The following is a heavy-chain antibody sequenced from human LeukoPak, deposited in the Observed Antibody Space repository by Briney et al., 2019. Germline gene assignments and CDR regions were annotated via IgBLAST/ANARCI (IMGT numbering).Heavy chain of an antibody. CDR2: ISGSSSYI. D-gene: IGHD1-7*01. V-gene: IGHV3-21*01. Sequence: PGGSLRLSCAASGFTFSSYSMNWVRQAPGKGLELVSSISGSSSYIYYADSVKGRFTISRDNAKNSLYLQMNSLRAEDTAVYYCARDINWNYDYWGQGTLVTVSS. J-gene: IGHJ4*02. CDR3: ARDINWNYDY. CDR1: GFTFSSYS.